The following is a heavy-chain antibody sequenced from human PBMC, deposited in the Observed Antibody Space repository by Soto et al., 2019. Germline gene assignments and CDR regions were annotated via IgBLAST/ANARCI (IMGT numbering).Heavy chain of an antibody. CDR1: GGSVSSGSYY. CDR2: IYYSGST. J-gene: IGHJ4*02. CDR3: ARGALEYYYDSSGYYDY. V-gene: IGHV4-61*01. Sequence: QVQLQESGPGLVKPSETLSLTCTVSGGSVSSGSYYWSWIRQPPGKGLEWIGYIYYSGSTNYNPSLKSRVTISVDTSKNQFSLKLSSVTAADTAVYYCARGALEYYYDSSGYYDYWGQGTLVTVSS. D-gene: IGHD3-22*01.